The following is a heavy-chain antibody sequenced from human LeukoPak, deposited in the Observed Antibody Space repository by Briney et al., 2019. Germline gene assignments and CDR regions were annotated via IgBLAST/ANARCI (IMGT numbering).Heavy chain of an antibody. V-gene: IGHV4-59*01. CDR2: MYYSGDS. Sequence: SETLSLTCNISGVPITDYYWSWSRLAPRRGLEWISYMYYSGDSNSNPSLEGRVTMSADTSTNQFSLRLTSVTAADTAIYYCARELPSTGNWFDPWGQGILVTVSS. J-gene: IGHJ5*02. D-gene: IGHD1-14*01. CDR3: ARELPSTGNWFDP. CDR1: GVPITDYY.